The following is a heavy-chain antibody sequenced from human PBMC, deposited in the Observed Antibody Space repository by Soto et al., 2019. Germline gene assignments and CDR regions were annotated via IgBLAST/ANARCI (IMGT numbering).Heavy chain of an antibody. D-gene: IGHD3-10*01. V-gene: IGHV1-18*04. CDR1: GYTFTSYG. Sequence: APVKVSCTASGYTFTSYGISWVRRAPGQVLEWMGWISAYNGNTNYAQKLQGRVTMTTDTSTSTAYMELRSLRSDDTAVYYCARDTSGSGSRYYYYYGMDFWGQGTTVT. CDR3: ARDTSGSGSRYYYYYGMDF. CDR2: ISAYNGNT. J-gene: IGHJ6*02.